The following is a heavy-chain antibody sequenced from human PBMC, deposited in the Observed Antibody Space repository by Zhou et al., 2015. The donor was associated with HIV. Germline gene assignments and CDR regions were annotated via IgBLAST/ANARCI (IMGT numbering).Heavy chain of an antibody. CDR3: ARQGAYDSGDYYGAFDI. J-gene: IGHJ3*02. Sequence: QVQLVQSGAEVKKPGASVKVSCKASEYTFTNHDINWVRQAAGQGLEWLGWMNPNTGNTAYAQKFQDRVTMTRNTSISTAYMDLSSLRSDDSAVYYCARQGAYDSGDYYGAFDIWGQGTMVTVSS. V-gene: IGHV1-8*01. D-gene: IGHD3-22*01. CDR2: MNPNTGNT. CDR1: EYTFTNHD.